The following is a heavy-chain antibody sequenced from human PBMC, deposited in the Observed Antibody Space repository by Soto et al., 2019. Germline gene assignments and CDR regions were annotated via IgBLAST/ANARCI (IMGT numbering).Heavy chain of an antibody. CDR1: GYSFASYW. CDR2: IYPVDSDT. Sequence: GESLKISCQGSGYSFASYWIGRVRQMPGQDLDWMGIIYPVDSDTRYSPSFQGQFTISADKSLRTAYLQWTSLKASDTALYYCARTRSFTLGFYYDGMDVWGQGTTVTVSS. CDR3: ARTRSFTLGFYYDGMDV. D-gene: IGHD6-6*01. V-gene: IGHV5-51*01. J-gene: IGHJ6*02.